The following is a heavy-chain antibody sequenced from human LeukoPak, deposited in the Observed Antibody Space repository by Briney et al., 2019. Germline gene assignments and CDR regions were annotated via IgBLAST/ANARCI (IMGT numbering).Heavy chain of an antibody. CDR3: ARDTLLGGSSWEYYFDY. Sequence: SVKVSCKASGGTFSSYAISWVRQAPGQGLEWMGRIIPILGIANYAQKFQGRVTITADKSTSTAYMELSSLRSEDTAVYYCARDTLLGGSSWEYYFDYWGQGTLVTVSS. V-gene: IGHV1-69*04. J-gene: IGHJ4*02. CDR1: GGTFSSYA. CDR2: IIPILGIA. D-gene: IGHD6-13*01.